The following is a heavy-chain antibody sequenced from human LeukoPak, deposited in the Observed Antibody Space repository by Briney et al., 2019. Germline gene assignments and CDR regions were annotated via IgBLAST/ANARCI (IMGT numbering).Heavy chain of an antibody. CDR1: GFTFSRYG. Sequence: GGSLRLSCADSGFTFSRYGMQWVGQAPGKGLEGGAVISYDGSNKYYADSVKGGFTISRDNSKNTLYLQMNRLRAGDTAVYYCAKVSAPGRLRVPPTPYYFDYWGHGTLVTVSS. CDR3: AKVSAPGRLRVPPTPYYFDY. D-gene: IGHD3-3*01. V-gene: IGHV3-30*18. J-gene: IGHJ4*01. CDR2: ISYDGSNK.